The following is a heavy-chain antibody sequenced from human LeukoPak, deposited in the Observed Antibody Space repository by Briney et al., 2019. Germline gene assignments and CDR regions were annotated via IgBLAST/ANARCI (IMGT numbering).Heavy chain of an antibody. CDR1: GGSISSSSYY. Sequence: SETLSLTCTVSGGSISSSSYYWGWIRQPPGKGLECIGNIYSSGATYYNPSLKSRVTISLDTSKSQFSLRLSSVTAADTAVYYCVQNIPGTIEHWGQGTLVTVSS. D-gene: IGHD1-7*01. J-gene: IGHJ1*01. CDR3: VQNIPGTIEH. CDR2: IYSSGAT. V-gene: IGHV4-39*01.